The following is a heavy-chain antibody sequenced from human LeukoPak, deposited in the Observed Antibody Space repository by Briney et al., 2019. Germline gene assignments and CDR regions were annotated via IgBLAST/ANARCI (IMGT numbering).Heavy chain of an antibody. D-gene: IGHD3-10*01. CDR2: IGTAGDT. CDR3: VRLREAAFDI. Sequence: GGSLRLSCAASGFTFSTSDMHWVRQATGKGLEWVSAIGTAGDTYYPGSVKGRFTISRENAKNSLYLQMNILRAGDTAVYYCVRLREAAFDIWGQGTMVTVSS. CDR1: GFTFSTSD. V-gene: IGHV3-13*04. J-gene: IGHJ3*02.